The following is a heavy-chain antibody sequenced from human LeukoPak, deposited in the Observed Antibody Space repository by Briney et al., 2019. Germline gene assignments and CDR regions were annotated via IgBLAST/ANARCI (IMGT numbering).Heavy chain of an antibody. Sequence: QSGGSLRLSCAASGFTVSSNYMSWVRQAPGKGLEWVSVIYSGGSTYYADSVKGRFTISRDNSKNTLYLQMNSLRAEDTAVYYCASGRNILTGYYTADYWGQGTLVTVSS. CDR2: IYSGGST. V-gene: IGHV3-53*01. J-gene: IGHJ4*02. D-gene: IGHD3-9*01. CDR3: ASGRNILTGYYTADY. CDR1: GFTVSSNY.